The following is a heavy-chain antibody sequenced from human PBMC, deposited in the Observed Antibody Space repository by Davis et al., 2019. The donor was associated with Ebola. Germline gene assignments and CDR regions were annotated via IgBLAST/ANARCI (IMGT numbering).Heavy chain of an antibody. V-gene: IGHV4-59*08. D-gene: IGHD4/OR15-4a*01. CDR3: ARSYGAAPFDY. J-gene: IGHJ4*02. Sequence: MPSETLSLTRPVPRGSISPYYRSWIPQPPGKGLGWIGYIYYSGSTKYNLSLKGRVAISVDTSKNQFSLKLSSVTAADTAVYYCARSYGAAPFDYWGQGTLVTVSS. CDR2: IYYSGST. CDR1: RGSISPYY.